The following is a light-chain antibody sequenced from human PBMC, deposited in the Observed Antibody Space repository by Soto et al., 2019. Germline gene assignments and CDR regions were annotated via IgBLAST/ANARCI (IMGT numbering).Light chain of an antibody. V-gene: IGKV1-9*01. J-gene: IGKJ5*01. Sequence: DIQMTQSPSSLSASIGESVTITCRASQVISTSLAWYQVKPGKAPKILIYAASTLESGVPSRFSASVSGTEFSLTITSLQPEDFSTYYCQQLFDTPITFGQGTRLEIK. CDR2: AAS. CDR3: QQLFDTPIT. CDR1: QVISTS.